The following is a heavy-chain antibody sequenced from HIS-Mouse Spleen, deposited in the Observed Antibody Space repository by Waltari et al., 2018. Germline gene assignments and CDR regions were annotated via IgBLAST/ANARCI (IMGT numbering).Heavy chain of an antibody. Sequence: EWVGRIRSKANSYATAYAASVKGRFTISRDDSKNTAYLQMNSLKTEDTAVYYCTGGSWSGYYFDYWGQGTLVTVSS. D-gene: IGHD3-3*01. V-gene: IGHV3-73*01. CDR3: TGGSWSGYYFDY. CDR2: IRSKANSYAT. J-gene: IGHJ4*02.